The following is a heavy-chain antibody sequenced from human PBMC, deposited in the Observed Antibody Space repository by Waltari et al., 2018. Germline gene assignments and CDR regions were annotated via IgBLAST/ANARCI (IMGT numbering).Heavy chain of an antibody. Sequence: QVQLVQSGAEVKKPGASVKVSCKASGYTFTSYAMHWVRQAPGQRLEWMGWINAGNGNTKYSQKFQGRVTITRDTSASTAYMELSSLRSEDTAVYYCARDRITMVQGVRFGWFDPWGQGTLVTVSS. D-gene: IGHD3-10*01. CDR1: GYTFTSYA. CDR2: INAGNGNT. J-gene: IGHJ5*02. V-gene: IGHV1-3*01. CDR3: ARDRITMVQGVRFGWFDP.